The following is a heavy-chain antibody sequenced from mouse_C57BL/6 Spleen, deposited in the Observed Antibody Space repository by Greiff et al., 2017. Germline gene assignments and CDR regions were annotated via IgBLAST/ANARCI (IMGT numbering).Heavy chain of an antibody. D-gene: IGHD1-1*01. V-gene: IGHV1-20*01. CDR1: GYSFTGYF. CDR2: INPFNGDT. J-gene: IGHJ3*01. Sequence: EVKLVESGPELVKPGDSVKISCKASGYSFTGYFMNWVMQSHGKSLEWIGRINPFNGDTFYNQKFKGKATLTVDKSSSTAHMELRSMTSEDSAVYYCARSRDTTVVEGFADWGQGTLVTVSA. CDR3: ARSRDTTVVEGFAD.